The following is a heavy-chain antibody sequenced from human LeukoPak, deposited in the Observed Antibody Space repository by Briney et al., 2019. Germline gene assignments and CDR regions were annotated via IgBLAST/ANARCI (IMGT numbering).Heavy chain of an antibody. CDR3: ARGRYETLTGYEYYFDY. CDR2: IHNSGNS. CDR1: GASISSYY. V-gene: IGHV4-59*08. J-gene: IGHJ4*01. D-gene: IGHD3-9*01. Sequence: PSETLSITCTASGASISSYYWSWVRQPPGKGLEWIGYIHNSGNSNYNRSLKSRVTISVDTSKNQFSLKLSSVTAADTAVYYCARGRYETLTGYEYYFDYWGQ.